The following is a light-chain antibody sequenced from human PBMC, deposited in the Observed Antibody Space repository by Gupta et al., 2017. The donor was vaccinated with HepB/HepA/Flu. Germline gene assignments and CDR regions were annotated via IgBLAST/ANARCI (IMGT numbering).Light chain of an antibody. Sequence: QSVLTQPPSVSGALGQRVTISCTSGRSNIGAGYYVHWYQQLPGTAPILLIYGYNNRPSGVPNRFSGSKSGTSASLSITRLQAEDEADYYCQSYDSSLSGWYVFGTGTKVTVL. CDR2: GYN. V-gene: IGLV1-40*01. J-gene: IGLJ1*01. CDR1: RSNIGAGYY. CDR3: QSYDSSLSGWYV.